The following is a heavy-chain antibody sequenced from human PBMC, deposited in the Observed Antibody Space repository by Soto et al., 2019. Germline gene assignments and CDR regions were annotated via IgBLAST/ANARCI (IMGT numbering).Heavy chain of an antibody. CDR2: ISYDGSNK. Sequence: HPGGSLRLSCAASGFTFSSYGMHWVRQAPGKGLEWVAVISYDGSNKYYADSVKGRFTISRDNSKNTLYLQMNSLRAEDTAVYYCAKVGSSSSWPHVARLGYYFVYWGQGTLVTVSS. J-gene: IGHJ4*02. CDR3: AKVGSSSSWPHVARLGYYFVY. CDR1: GFTFSSYG. V-gene: IGHV3-30*18. D-gene: IGHD6-13*01.